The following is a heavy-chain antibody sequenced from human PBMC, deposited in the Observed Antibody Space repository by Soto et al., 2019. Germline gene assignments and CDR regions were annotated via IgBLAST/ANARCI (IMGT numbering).Heavy chain of an antibody. CDR3: ARLGAYFQALDS. CDR2: IYHSGST. CDR1: GGSISSGGYS. J-gene: IGHJ4*02. D-gene: IGHD3-16*01. V-gene: IGHV4-30-2*01. Sequence: SETLSLTCAVSGGSISSGGYSWSWIRQPPGKGLEWIGYIYHSGSTYYNPSLKSRVTISVDRSKNRFSLRLTSVTAADTAVYYCARLGAYFQALDSWGQGTLVTVSS.